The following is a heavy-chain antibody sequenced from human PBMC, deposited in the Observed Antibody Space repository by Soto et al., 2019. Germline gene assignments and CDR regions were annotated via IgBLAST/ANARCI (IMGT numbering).Heavy chain of an antibody. Sequence: QVQLVQSGAEVKKPGASVKVSCKASGYTFTSYDINWVRQATGQGLEWMGWMHPNSGNTGYAQKIQGRVTMTRNTSISTAYMELSSLRSEDTAGYYCARLDWSLSDAFDIWGQGTMVTVSS. V-gene: IGHV1-8*01. CDR2: MHPNSGNT. J-gene: IGHJ3*02. D-gene: IGHD1-1*01. CDR3: ARLDWSLSDAFDI. CDR1: GYTFTSYD.